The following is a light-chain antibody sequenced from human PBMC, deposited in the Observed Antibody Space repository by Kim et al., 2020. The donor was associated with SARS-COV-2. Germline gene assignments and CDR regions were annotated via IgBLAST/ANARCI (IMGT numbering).Light chain of an antibody. CDR3: QQAHSFPPLT. CDR2: EAS. J-gene: IGKJ4*01. V-gene: IGKV1-12*01. Sequence: SMSASVGDRVTITCRASQNINRWLAWYQQKPGKAPKLLIYEASTLQTGVPSRFSGSGSGTDFTLTISSLQPEDFATYYCQQAHSFPPLTFGGGTKLEI. CDR1: QNINRW.